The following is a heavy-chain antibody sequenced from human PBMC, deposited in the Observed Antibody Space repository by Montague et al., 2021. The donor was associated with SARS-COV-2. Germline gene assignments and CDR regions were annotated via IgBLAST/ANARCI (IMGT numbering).Heavy chain of an antibody. CDR2: ISHGGGT. Sequence: ESLSLTCDVYGGSFSSYWSWIRQPPGRGLEWVGQISHGGGTNYNPSLKSRVTISVDTSKNQVSLKLSSVTAADTAVYYCASHCGGGRCYFGMDIWGQGTTVTVSS. CDR3: ASHCGGGRCYFGMDI. V-gene: IGHV4-34*01. J-gene: IGHJ6*02. D-gene: IGHD2-15*01. CDR1: GGSFSSY.